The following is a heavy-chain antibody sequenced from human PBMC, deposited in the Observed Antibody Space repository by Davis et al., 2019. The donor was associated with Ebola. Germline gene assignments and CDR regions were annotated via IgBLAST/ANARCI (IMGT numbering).Heavy chain of an antibody. CDR1: GFTFSSYW. J-gene: IGHJ4*02. D-gene: IGHD3-22*01. CDR2: IKQDGSEK. Sequence: GESLKISCAASGFTFSSYWMSWVRQAPGKGLEWVANIKQDGSEKYYVDSVKGRFTISRDNAKNSLYLQMNSLRAEDTAVYYCARVGGYYRTDLDYWGQGTLVTVSS. CDR3: ARVGGYYRTDLDY. V-gene: IGHV3-7*01.